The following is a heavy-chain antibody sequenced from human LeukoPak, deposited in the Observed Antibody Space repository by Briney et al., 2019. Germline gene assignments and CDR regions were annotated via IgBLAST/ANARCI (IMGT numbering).Heavy chain of an antibody. D-gene: IGHD3-10*01. V-gene: IGHV4-59*01. CDR2: IYYNGST. J-gene: IGHJ3*02. CDR3: ARGGSGSYNDAFDI. Sequence: PSETLSLTCTVSGGSISSYYWSWIRQPPGKGLEWIGYIYYNGSTNYNLSLKSRVTISVDTSKNQFSLKLSSVTAADTAVYYCARGGSGSYNDAFDIWGQGTMVTVSS. CDR1: GGSISSYY.